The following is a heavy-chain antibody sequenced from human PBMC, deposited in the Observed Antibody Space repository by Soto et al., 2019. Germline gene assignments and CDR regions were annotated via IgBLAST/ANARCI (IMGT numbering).Heavy chain of an antibody. CDR3: ASRSGGSCYLSCAFDI. CDR1: GGTFSSYA. CDR2: IIPIFGTA. J-gene: IGHJ3*02. Sequence: QVQLVQSGAEVKKPGSSVKVSCKASGGTFSSYAISWVRQAPGQGLEWMGGIIPIFGTANYAQKFQGRVTITADESTSTAYRELSSLRSEDTAVYYCASRSGGSCYLSCAFDIWGQGTMVTVSS. D-gene: IGHD2-15*01. V-gene: IGHV1-69*12.